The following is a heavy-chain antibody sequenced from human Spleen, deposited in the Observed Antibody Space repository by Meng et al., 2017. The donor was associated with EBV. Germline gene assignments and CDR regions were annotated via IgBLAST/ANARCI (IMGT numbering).Heavy chain of an antibody. CDR3: ATDAEWLQLWYFAY. J-gene: IGHJ4*01. CDR2: ISPYTGKT. Sequence: VQVVRFGVWWKRPGSSVTVCCKASAYKFIMYGISWVRQAPGQGLEWMGWISPYTGKTNYAQKVQGRVTMTTDTSTSTAYMELKGLRSDDTAVYYCATDAEWLQLWYFAYWGQGTLVTVSS. D-gene: IGHD5-24*01. CDR1: AYKFIMYG. V-gene: IGHV1-18*01.